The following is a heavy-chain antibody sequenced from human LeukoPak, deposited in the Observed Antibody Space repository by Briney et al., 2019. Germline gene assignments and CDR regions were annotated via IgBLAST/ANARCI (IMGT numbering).Heavy chain of an antibody. CDR1: GFTFSNCW. Sequence: GGSLRLSCPASGFTFSNCWMSRVRQAPGKGLEWVANINPDGSEKYYVDSVKGRFTISRDNAKNSLYLQMDSLRVADTAVYYCARDPGNGYWGGFDYWGQGTLVTVSS. CDR3: ARDPGNGYWGGFDY. D-gene: IGHD5-24*01. V-gene: IGHV3-7*05. J-gene: IGHJ4*02. CDR2: INPDGSEK.